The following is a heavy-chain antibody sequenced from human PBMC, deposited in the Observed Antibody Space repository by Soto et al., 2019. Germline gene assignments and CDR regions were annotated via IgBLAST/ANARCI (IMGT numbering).Heavy chain of an antibody. Sequence: QLQLVQSGAEVKKPGSSVKVSCKASGGTFSSYAIIWVRQAPGQGLEWMGGIIPIFGTANYAQKFQGRVTITADESTSTAYMELSSLRSDDTAVYYCARAKYSSGWDLDYWGQGTLVTVSS. CDR2: IIPIFGTA. J-gene: IGHJ4*02. D-gene: IGHD6-19*01. CDR3: ARAKYSSGWDLDY. CDR1: GGTFSSYA. V-gene: IGHV1-69*12.